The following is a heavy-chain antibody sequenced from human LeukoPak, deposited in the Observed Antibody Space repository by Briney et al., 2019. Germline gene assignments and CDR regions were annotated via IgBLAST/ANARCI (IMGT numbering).Heavy chain of an antibody. Sequence: ASVKVSCKASGYTFTGYCMHWVRQAPGQGLEWMGWINPNSGGTNYAQKFQGRVTMTRDTSISTAYMELSRLRSDDTAVYYCARWDIVVVPAATEGRNSTSGFQHWGQGTLVTVSS. CDR1: GYTFTGYC. CDR3: ARWDIVVVPAATEGRNSTSGFQH. J-gene: IGHJ1*01. V-gene: IGHV1-2*02. CDR2: INPNSGGT. D-gene: IGHD2-2*01.